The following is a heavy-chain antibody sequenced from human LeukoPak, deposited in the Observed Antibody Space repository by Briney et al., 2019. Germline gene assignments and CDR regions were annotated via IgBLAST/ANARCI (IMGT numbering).Heavy chain of an antibody. CDR1: GFTFSSYE. CDR2: ISSSGSTI. V-gene: IGHV3-48*03. CDR3: ARARDRVVVTALPHFDY. J-gene: IGHJ4*02. D-gene: IGHD2-21*02. Sequence: PGGSLRLSCAASGFTFSSYEMNWVRQAPGKGLEWVSYISSSGSTIYYADSVKGRFTISRDDAKNSLYLQMNSLRAEDTAVYYCARARDRVVVTALPHFDYWGQGTLVTVSS.